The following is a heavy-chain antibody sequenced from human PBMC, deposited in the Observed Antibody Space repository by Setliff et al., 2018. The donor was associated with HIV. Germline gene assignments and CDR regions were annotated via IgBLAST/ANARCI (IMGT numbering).Heavy chain of an antibody. V-gene: IGHV3-66*02. CDR2: IYSDGST. CDR1: GFSVSSYY. CDR3: AKDAGYGDPRGRHMDV. J-gene: IGHJ6*03. D-gene: IGHD4-17*01. Sequence: GGSLRLSCAASGFSVSSYYMAWVRQAPGKGLEWVSTIYSDGSTYHADSVKGRFTISRDNSKNTLYLQMNSLRAEDTAVYNCAKDAGYGDPRGRHMDVWGKGTTVTVSS.